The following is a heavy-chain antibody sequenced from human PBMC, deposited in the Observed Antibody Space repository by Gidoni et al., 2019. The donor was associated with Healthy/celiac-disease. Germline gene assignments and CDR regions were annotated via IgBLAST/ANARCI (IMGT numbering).Heavy chain of an antibody. CDR2: IKSKTEGGTT. Sequence: EVQLVESGGGWVKTGGAVRLSGDASGTTFSNAWMSGVRQAPGKGLDVVGRIKSKTEGGTTDYAAPLKGRFTISRDDSKNTLYLQMNSLKTEDTAVYYCTTDRGVLYCSSTSCYAGGWFDPWGQGTLVTVSS. CDR3: TTDRGVLYCSSTSCYAGGWFDP. D-gene: IGHD2-2*01. J-gene: IGHJ5*02. CDR1: GTTFSNAW. V-gene: IGHV3-15*01.